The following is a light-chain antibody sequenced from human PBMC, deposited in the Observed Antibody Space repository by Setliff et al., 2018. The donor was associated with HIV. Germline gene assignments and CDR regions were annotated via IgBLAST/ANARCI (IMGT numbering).Light chain of an antibody. CDR2: DVT. J-gene: IGLJ1*01. V-gene: IGLV2-14*03. Sequence: QSALTQPASVSGSPGQSITISCTGTSSDVGGYNFVSWYQHHPGKAPKLIIYDVTKQPSGVSHRFSGSKSANTASLTISGLRAEDEADYYCGSYTSGSTLGVFGTGTKVTVL. CDR1: SSDVGGYNF. CDR3: GSYTSGSTLGV.